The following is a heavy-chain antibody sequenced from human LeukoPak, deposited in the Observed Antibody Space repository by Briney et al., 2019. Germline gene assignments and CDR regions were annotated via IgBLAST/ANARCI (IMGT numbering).Heavy chain of an antibody. V-gene: IGHV3-13*01. CDR2: IGTAGDT. Sequence: GGSLRLSCAASGFTFSSYDMHWDRQATGKGLEWVSAIGTAGDTYYPGSVKGRFTISRENAKNSLYLQMNSLRAGDTAVYYCARAGLAYDSSGYYLRDDAFDIWGQGTMVTVSS. CDR1: GFTFSSYD. J-gene: IGHJ3*02. CDR3: ARAGLAYDSSGYYLRDDAFDI. D-gene: IGHD3-22*01.